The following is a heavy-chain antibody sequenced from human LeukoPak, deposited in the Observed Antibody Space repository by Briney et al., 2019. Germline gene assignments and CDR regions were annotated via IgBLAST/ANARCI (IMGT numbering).Heavy chain of an antibody. CDR1: GGSFSGFY. D-gene: IGHD3-10*01. CDR2: INHSGST. J-gene: IGHJ3*02. Sequence: SETLSLTCAVYGGSFSGFYWSWIRQPPGKGLEWIGEINHSGSTNYNPSLKSRVTISVDTSKNQFSLRLTSVTAADTAVYYCARNLWFGESSDAFYIWGQGTMVTVSS. CDR3: ARNLWFGESSDAFYI. V-gene: IGHV4-34*01.